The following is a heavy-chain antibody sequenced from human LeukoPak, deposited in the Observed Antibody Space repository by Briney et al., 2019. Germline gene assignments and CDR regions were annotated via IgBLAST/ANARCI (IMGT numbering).Heavy chain of an antibody. Sequence: ASVKVSCKASGYTFTSYGISWVRQAPGQGLEWMGWISAYNGNTNYAQKYQGRVTMTTDTSTSTAYMELRSLRSDDTALYYCARGLISFCSGGSCYGDSTFDYWGQGTLVTVSS. J-gene: IGHJ4*02. CDR2: ISAYNGNT. V-gene: IGHV1-18*01. D-gene: IGHD2-15*01. CDR3: ARGLISFCSGGSCYGDSTFDY. CDR1: GYTFTSYG.